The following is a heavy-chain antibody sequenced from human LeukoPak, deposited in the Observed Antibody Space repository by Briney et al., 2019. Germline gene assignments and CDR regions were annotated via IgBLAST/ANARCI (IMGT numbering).Heavy chain of an antibody. Sequence: PSETLSLTCTVSGGSISRYSWSWIRQPPGKGLEWIGYIYYSGSTNYNPSLKSRVTISLDTSKNQFSLKLSSVTAADTAVYYCARGGGSGSNWFDPWGQGTLVTVSS. CDR2: IYYSGST. CDR1: GGSISRYS. V-gene: IGHV4-59*01. J-gene: IGHJ5*02. CDR3: ARGGGSGSNWFDP. D-gene: IGHD3-22*01.